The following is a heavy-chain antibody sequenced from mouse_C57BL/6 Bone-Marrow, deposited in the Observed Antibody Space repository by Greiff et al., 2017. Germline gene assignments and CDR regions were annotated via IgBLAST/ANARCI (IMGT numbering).Heavy chain of an antibody. J-gene: IGHJ4*01. D-gene: IGHD3-1*01. CDR3: ARLGYAMDY. V-gene: IGHV1-52*01. Sequence: QVQLQQPGAELVRPGSSVKLSCKASGYTFTSYWMHWVKQRPIQGLEWIGNIDPSDSETHYNQRFKDKATLTVDKSSSTAYMQLSSLTSEDSAVYYCARLGYAMDYWGQGTSVTVSS. CDR2: IDPSDSET. CDR1: GYTFTSYW.